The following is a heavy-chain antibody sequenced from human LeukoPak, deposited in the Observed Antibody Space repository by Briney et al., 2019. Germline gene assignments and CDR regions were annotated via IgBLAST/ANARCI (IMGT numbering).Heavy chain of an antibody. CDR2: INHSGST. CDR3: ARWQWLVMYYFDS. CDR1: GGSFSGYY. J-gene: IGHJ4*01. D-gene: IGHD6-19*01. Sequence: PSETLSLTCAVYGGSFSGYYWSWIRQPPGKGLEWIGEINHSGSTNYNPSLKSRVTISVDTSKNQFSLKLSSVTAADTAVYYCARWQWLVMYYFDSWGQGTLVFVSS. V-gene: IGHV4-34*01.